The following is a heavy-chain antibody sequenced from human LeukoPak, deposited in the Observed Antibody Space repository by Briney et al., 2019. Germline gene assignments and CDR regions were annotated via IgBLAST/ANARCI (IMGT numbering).Heavy chain of an antibody. CDR3: ARVVGSALWFGDRPPQVGYYYYYMNV. CDR2: ISSSASTI. CDR1: GFTFSSYA. J-gene: IGHJ6*03. Sequence: PGGSLRLSCAASGFTFSSYAMHWVRQAPGKGLEWVSYISSSASTIYYADSVKGRFTISRDNAKNSLYLQMNSLRAEDTAVYYCARVVGSALWFGDRPPQVGYYYYYMNVWGKGTTVTISS. V-gene: IGHV3-48*03. D-gene: IGHD3-10*01.